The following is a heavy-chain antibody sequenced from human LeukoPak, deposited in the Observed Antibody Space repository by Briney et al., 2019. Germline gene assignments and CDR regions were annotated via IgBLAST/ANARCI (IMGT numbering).Heavy chain of an antibody. J-gene: IGHJ4*02. CDR3: AKRSGRYWTFLDF. CDR2: ISWNSGSI. CDR1: GFTFDDYA. Sequence: QPGRSLRLSCAFSGFTFDDYAMHWVRQAPGKGLEWVSGISWNSGSIDYADSVKGRFTISRDNANNSLYLQMNSLRPEDTALYYCAKRSGRYWTFLDFWGQGTLVSVSS. D-gene: IGHD1-26*01. V-gene: IGHV3-9*01.